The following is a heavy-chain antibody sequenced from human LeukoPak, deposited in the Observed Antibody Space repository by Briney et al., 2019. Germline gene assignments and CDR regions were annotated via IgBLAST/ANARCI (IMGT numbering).Heavy chain of an antibody. CDR3: AKEGSQYASSWFDY. J-gene: IGHJ4*02. CDR1: GFTYSSYG. D-gene: IGHD6-13*01. Sequence: GGSLRLSCEASGFTYSSYGMQWVRQAPGMGPEWVSVISHDGTVTHYADSVKGRFTISRDSSTNTLYLQMDSLRTEDTAVYYCAKEGSQYASSWFDYWGQGTLVTVSS. V-gene: IGHV3-30*18. CDR2: ISHDGTVT.